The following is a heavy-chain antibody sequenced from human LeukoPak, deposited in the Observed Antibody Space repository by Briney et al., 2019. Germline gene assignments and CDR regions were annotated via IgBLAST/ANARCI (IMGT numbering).Heavy chain of an antibody. J-gene: IGHJ3*02. V-gene: IGHV4-34*01. D-gene: IGHD3-10*01. CDR3: ARGGGWFGPSDAFDI. Sequence: TSETLSLTCAVYGGSFSGYYWSWIRQPPGKGLGWMWQINDSGSTNYNPYLKSRVTISLDTSKNRFSLMLSSVTSALTAGHYIARGGGWFGPSDAFDIWGQGTMVTVSS. CDR2: INDSGST. CDR1: GGSFSGYY.